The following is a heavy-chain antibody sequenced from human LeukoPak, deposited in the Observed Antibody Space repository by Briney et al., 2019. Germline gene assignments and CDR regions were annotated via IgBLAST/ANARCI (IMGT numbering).Heavy chain of an antibody. J-gene: IGHJ1*01. CDR1: GYTFTSYG. V-gene: IGHV1-2*02. CDR2: INPNSGGT. Sequence: ASVTVSCKASGYTFTSYGISWVRQAPGQGLEWMGWINPNSGGTKSAQKFQGRVIMTRDTSISTAYMELRSLSSDDTAVYYCARGRQLHLGELFPFAEFFQPWGQGTLVTVFS. CDR3: ARGRQLHLGELFPFAEFFQP. D-gene: IGHD3-16*01.